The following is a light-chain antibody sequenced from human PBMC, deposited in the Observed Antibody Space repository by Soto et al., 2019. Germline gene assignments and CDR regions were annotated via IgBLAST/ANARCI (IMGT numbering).Light chain of an antibody. CDR1: KNDIGVYDF. V-gene: IGLV2-14*01. CDR2: EVT. CDR3: SSYTISSTYV. Sequence: QSALTQPPSASGSPGQSVTISCTGTKNDIGVYDFVSWYRQHPGKGPKLLIYEVTNRPSGVSNRFSGSKSGNTASLTISGLQAEDEADYYCSSYTISSTYVFGSGTKLTVL. J-gene: IGLJ1*01.